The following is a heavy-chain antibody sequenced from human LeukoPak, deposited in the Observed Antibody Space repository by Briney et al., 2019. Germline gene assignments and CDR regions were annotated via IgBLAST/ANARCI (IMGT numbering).Heavy chain of an antibody. V-gene: IGHV4-59*08. Sequence: SETLSLTCTVSGGSISSYYWSWIRQPPGKGLEWIGYIYYSGSTNYNPSLKSRVTISVDTSKNQFSLKLSSVTAADTAVYYCARLTTMIVVVPKAFDIWGQGTMVTVSS. CDR3: ARLTTMIVVVPKAFDI. CDR2: IYYSGST. J-gene: IGHJ3*02. D-gene: IGHD3-22*01. CDR1: GGSISSYY.